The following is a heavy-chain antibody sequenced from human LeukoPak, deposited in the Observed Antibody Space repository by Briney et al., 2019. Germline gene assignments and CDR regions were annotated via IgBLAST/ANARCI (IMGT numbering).Heavy chain of an antibody. D-gene: IGHD1-14*01. CDR3: ARVSVKPYNWFDP. V-gene: IGHV4-39*07. CDR2: IFYSGST. J-gene: IGHJ5*02. CDR1: SGSISTSNYY. Sequence: SETLSLTCTVSSGSISTSNYYWGWVRQPPGKALEWIGNIFYSGSTYYSPSLKSRVTISLDTSRNQFSLKLSSVTAADTAVYYCARVSVKPYNWFDPWGQGTLVTVSS.